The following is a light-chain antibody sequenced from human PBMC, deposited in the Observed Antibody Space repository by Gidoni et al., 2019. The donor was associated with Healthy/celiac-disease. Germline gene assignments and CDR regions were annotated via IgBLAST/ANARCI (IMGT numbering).Light chain of an antibody. J-gene: IGLJ2*01. V-gene: IGLV3-19*01. CDR3: NSRDSSGNHVV. CDR1: SLRSYY. CDR2: GKN. Sequence: SSELTQDPAVSVALGQTVRITCQGDSLRSYYASWYKQKPGQAPVLVIYGKNNRPSGIPDRFSGSSSGNTASLTITGAQAEDEADYYCNSRDSSGNHVVFGGGTKLT.